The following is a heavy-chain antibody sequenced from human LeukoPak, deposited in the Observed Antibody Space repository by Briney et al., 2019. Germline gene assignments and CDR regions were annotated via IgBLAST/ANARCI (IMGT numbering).Heavy chain of an antibody. Sequence: GGSLRLSCAASGFNFSSYSLNWVRQAPGKGLEWVSYISSSTRRIYYADSVKGPFTISRDNSKNTLYLQMNSLRAEDTAVYYCAKAGYSSSSSFAYWGQGTLVTVSS. J-gene: IGHJ4*02. D-gene: IGHD6-6*01. V-gene: IGHV3-48*01. CDR2: ISSSTRRI. CDR3: AKAGYSSSSSFAY. CDR1: GFNFSSYS.